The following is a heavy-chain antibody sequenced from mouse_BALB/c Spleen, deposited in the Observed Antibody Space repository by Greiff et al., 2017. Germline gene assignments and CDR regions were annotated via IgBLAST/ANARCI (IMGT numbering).Heavy chain of an antibody. V-gene: IGHV14-3*02. J-gene: IGHJ4*01. CDR1: GFNIKDTY. CDR2: IDPANGNT. CDR3: TTYDGYPYCDAMDD. Sequence: EVQLQQSGAELVKPGASVKLSCTASGFNIKDTYMHWVKQRPEQGLEWIGRIDPANGNTKYDPKFQGKATITADTSSNTAYLQLCSLTSEDTAVYYCTTYDGYPYCDAMDDWGQGTTVTVSS. D-gene: IGHD2-3*01.